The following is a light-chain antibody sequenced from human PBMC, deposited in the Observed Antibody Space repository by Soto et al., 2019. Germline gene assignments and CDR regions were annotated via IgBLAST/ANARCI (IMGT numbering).Light chain of an antibody. V-gene: IGKV1-39*01. J-gene: IGKJ5*01. CDR1: QSVNNY. CDR2: AAS. CDR3: QQSYNTPPLT. Sequence: DIQLTQSPSSLSASVGDRITITCRASQSVNNYLNWYQQKPGKAPKLLIYAASSLQSGVPSRFSGSGSGTDFTLTISSLQPEDFATYYCQQSYNTPPLTFGQGTRLEIK.